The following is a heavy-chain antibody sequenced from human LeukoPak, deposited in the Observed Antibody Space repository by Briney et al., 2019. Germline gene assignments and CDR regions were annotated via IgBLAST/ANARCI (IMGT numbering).Heavy chain of an antibody. CDR2: IKSNADGGTP. CDR3: TTFYHEYSPY. D-gene: IGHD2/OR15-2a*01. Sequence: GGSLRLSCVASRFIFSSYEMNWVRQAPGKGLEWVGRIKSNADGGTPDYAAPARGRFTISRDDSKNTLYLQMNSLKTEDTAVYYCTTFYHEYSPYWGRGTLVTVSS. J-gene: IGHJ4*02. V-gene: IGHV3-15*01. CDR1: RFIFSSYE.